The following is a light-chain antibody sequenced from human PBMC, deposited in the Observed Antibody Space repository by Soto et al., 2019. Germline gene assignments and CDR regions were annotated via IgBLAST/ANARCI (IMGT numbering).Light chain of an antibody. V-gene: IGKV3-11*01. CDR3: QQRSNWPPIT. J-gene: IGKJ5*01. Sequence: TLSLSPGERATLSCRASQSVSRYFAWYQQKPGQAPRLLIYDASNRATGIPARFSGSGSGTDFTLTISSLEPEDFAVYYCQQRSNWPPITFGQGTRLEIK. CDR1: QSVSRY. CDR2: DAS.